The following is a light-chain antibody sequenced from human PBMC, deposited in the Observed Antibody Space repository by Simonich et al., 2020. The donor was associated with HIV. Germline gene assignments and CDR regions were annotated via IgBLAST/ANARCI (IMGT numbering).Light chain of an antibody. CDR2: AAS. CDR3: QQSYSTPWT. J-gene: IGKJ1*01. Sequence: DIQMTQSPSSLSASAGNRVTITCRAILSISSYLNWYQQQPGKAPKLLIYAASSLQSAVTSRFSGSRSATDFTLTISSLQPEDFATCYCQQSYSTPWTFGQGTKVEIK. V-gene: IGKV1-39*01. CDR1: LSISSY.